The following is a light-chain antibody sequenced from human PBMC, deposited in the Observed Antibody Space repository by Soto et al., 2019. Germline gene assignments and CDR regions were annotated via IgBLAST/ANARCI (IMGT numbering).Light chain of an antibody. CDR2: DAS. Sequence: DIQMTQSPSSLSASVGDRVTITCQASQDISNYLNWFQQKPGKAPELLISDASYLETGVPSRFSGAGSGTDFTFTISSLQPQDIATYYCQHYDNLPLTFGGGTKVEIK. CDR1: QDISNY. V-gene: IGKV1-33*01. CDR3: QHYDNLPLT. J-gene: IGKJ4*01.